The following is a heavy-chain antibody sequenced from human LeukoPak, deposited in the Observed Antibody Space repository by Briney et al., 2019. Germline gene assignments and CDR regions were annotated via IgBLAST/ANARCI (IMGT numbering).Heavy chain of an antibody. Sequence: ASVKVSCKASGYTFTSYDINWVRQATGQGLEWMGWMNPNSGNTGYAQKFQGGVTMTRNTSISTAYMELSSLRSEDTAVYYCARLGYSSGWYFRYYYMDVWGKGTTVTISS. J-gene: IGHJ6*03. D-gene: IGHD6-19*01. CDR3: ARLGYSSGWYFRYYYMDV. CDR2: MNPNSGNT. V-gene: IGHV1-8*01. CDR1: GYTFTSYD.